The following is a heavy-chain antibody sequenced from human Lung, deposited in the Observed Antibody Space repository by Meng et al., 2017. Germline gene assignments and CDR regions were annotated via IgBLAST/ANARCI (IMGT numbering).Heavy chain of an antibody. CDR2: ISSSST. D-gene: IGHD2-15*01. J-gene: IGHJ4*02. CDR3: ARGRVVVAATPSDY. V-gene: IGHV3-21*01. CDR1: GFTFSSYS. Sequence: EVQLVESGGGLVKPGGSLRLSCAASGFTFSSYSMNWVRQAPGKGLEWVSSISSSSTYADSVKGRFTISRDNAKNSLYLQMNSLRAEDTAVYYCARGRVVVAATPSDYWGRGTLVTVSS.